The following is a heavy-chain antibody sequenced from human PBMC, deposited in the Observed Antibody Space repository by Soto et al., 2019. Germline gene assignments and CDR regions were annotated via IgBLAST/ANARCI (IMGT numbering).Heavy chain of an antibody. V-gene: IGHV4-59*01. Sequence: SETLSLTCNVSGRSINSYYWSWVRQPPGKGLEWIGYIYDSGITSYNPSLKSRVTMSADTSKNQFSLKLTSVTGADTAVYYCTRTYDSNGYANEFDSWGLGILVTVSS. CDR3: TRTYDSNGYANEFDS. D-gene: IGHD3-22*01. CDR2: IYDSGIT. J-gene: IGHJ4*02. CDR1: GRSINSYY.